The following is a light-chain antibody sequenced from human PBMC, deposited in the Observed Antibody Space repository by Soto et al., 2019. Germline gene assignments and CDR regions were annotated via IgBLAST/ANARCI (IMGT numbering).Light chain of an antibody. V-gene: IGKV1-33*01. CDR3: QQYENLPT. Sequence: DIQMTQSPCSMCTSXCHGVPIACQASQNINNYLNWYQQKPGRAPKLLIYDASNLEAGVPSRFRGSGSGTDFTFTISRLQPEDIATYYCQQYENLPTFGQGTRLEI. J-gene: IGKJ5*01. CDR2: DAS. CDR1: QNINNY.